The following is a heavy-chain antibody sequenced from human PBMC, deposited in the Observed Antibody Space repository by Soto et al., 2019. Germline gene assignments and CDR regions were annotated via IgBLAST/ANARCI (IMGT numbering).Heavy chain of an antibody. J-gene: IGHJ4*02. D-gene: IGHD1-1*01. V-gene: IGHV3-73*02. CDR2: IRSKANSYAT. Sequence: EVQLVESGGGLVQPGGSLKLSCAASGFTFSGSAMHWVRQASGKGLEWVGRIRSKANSYATAYAASVKGRFTISRDDAKNTGYLQMNSLKPEDTAVYYCTRCGAGTGNYWGQGTLVTVSS. CDR1: GFTFSGSA. CDR3: TRCGAGTGNY.